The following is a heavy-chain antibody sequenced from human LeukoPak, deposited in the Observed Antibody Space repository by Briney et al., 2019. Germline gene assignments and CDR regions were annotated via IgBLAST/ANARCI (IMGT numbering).Heavy chain of an antibody. CDR3: VRDLDTVVVTPRPYWYFDL. D-gene: IGHD2-21*02. J-gene: IGHJ2*01. CDR2: INPSGGST. CDR1: GYTFTSYY. V-gene: IGHV1-46*01. Sequence: ASVKVSCKASGYTFTSYYMHWVRQAPGQGLEWMGIINPSGGSTSYAQKFQGRVTITRDTSTSTVYMELSSLRSEDTAVYYCVRDLDTVVVTPRPYWYFDLWGRGTLVTVSS.